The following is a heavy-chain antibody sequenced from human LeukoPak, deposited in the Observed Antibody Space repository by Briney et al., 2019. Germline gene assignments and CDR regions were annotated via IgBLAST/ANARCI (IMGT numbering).Heavy chain of an antibody. CDR1: GGSIRSDY. D-gene: IGHD6-25*01. Sequence: SETLSPTCIVSGGSIRSDYWSWIRQPPGKGLEWIGYIYYSGSTNYNPSLKSRVTISVDTSKNQFSLKLNSVTAADTAVYFCAREGAAMDSGGQGTLVTVSS. CDR2: IYYSGST. CDR3: AREGAAMDS. J-gene: IGHJ4*02. V-gene: IGHV4-59*01.